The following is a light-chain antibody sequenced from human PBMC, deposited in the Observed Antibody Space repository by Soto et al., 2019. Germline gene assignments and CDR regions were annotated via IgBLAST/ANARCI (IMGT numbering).Light chain of an antibody. CDR1: SPNIGSNT. CDR3: AAWDESLNGYV. J-gene: IGLJ1*01. V-gene: IGLV1-44*01. Sequence: QSALTQPPSASGTPGQRVTISCSGSSPNIGSNTVNWYQQLPGTSPKLLIYSNIQRPSGVPDRFSGYKSGTSASLAISGRQSEDEADYYCAAWDESLNGYVFGTGTNVTV. CDR2: SNI.